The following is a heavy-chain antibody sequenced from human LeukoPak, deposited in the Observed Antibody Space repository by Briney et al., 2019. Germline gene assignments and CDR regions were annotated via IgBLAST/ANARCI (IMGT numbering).Heavy chain of an antibody. J-gene: IGHJ5*02. V-gene: IGHV3-21*01. D-gene: IGHD3-10*01. CDR3: ARAPYYYGSGSGFDP. CDR1: GFSFGDYG. CDR2: IDSSGGYM. Sequence: PGGSLRLSCTASGFSFGDYGLSWVRQAPGKGLEWVSSIDSSGGYMFYADSVKGRFIISRDNAKNSLYLQMNSLRAEDTAVYYCARAPYYYGSGSGFDPWGQGTLVTVSS.